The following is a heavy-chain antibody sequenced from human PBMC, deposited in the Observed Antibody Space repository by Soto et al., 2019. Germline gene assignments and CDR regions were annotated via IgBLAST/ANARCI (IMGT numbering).Heavy chain of an antibody. V-gene: IGHV1-2*02. Sequence: ASVKVSCKASGYTFTGHYMQWVRQAPGQGLEWMGWINPNSGDTNYAQKFQGRVTMTRDTSISTVYMEPSRLRSDDTALYYCAGVGGGSGGESGGGGGLYVDVWGQGTTVTVSS. D-gene: IGHD3-10*01. J-gene: IGHJ6*02. CDR2: INPNSGDT. CDR3: AGVGGGSGGESGGGGGLYVDV. CDR1: GYTFTGHY.